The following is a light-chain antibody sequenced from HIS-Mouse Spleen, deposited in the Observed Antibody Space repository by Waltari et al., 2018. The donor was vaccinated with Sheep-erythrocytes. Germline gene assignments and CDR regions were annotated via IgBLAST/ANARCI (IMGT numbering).Light chain of an antibody. Sequence: QSALTHPPSASGSPGQSVTISCTGTSSAVGGYNYVSWYQQHPGKAPKLMIYEVSKRPSGVPDRFSGSKSGNTASLTVSGLQAEDEADYYCSSYAGSNMVFGGGTKLTVL. J-gene: IGLJ2*01. V-gene: IGLV2-8*01. CDR2: EVS. CDR3: SSYAGSNMV. CDR1: SSAVGGYNY.